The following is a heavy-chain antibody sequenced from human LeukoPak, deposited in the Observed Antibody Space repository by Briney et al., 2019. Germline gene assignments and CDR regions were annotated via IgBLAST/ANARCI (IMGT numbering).Heavy chain of an antibody. J-gene: IGHJ3*02. V-gene: IGHV1-46*01. CDR1: GYTFTSYS. CDR3: AREKIHVFDI. Sequence: ASVKVSCKASGYTFTSYSMQWVRQAPGQGLEWMGTINPSGGDTGYAQKFQGRVTMTRDTSTSTVYMELSSLRSEDTAVYYCAREKIHVFDIWGQGTMVTVSS. CDR2: INPSGGDT.